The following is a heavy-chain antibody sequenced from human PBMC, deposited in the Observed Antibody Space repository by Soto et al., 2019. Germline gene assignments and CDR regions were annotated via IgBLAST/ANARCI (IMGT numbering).Heavy chain of an antibody. V-gene: IGHV4-59*11. CDR1: GGSISSHY. CDR2: IYSSGST. CDR3: ARDRYSNGWVDY. D-gene: IGHD6-19*01. J-gene: IGHJ4*02. Sequence: LSLTCIVSGGSISSHYWSWIRQPPGKGLEWIGYIYSSGSTNYNPSLKSRVIISVDTSNDQFSLKLSSVTAADTAVYYCARDRYSNGWVDYWGQGTAVTVSS.